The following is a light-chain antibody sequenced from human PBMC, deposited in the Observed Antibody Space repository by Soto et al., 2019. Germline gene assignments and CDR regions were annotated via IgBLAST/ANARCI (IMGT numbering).Light chain of an antibody. CDR3: QQYNNWPPVYT. V-gene: IGKV3-15*01. CDR1: QSVSSN. CDR2: GAS. J-gene: IGKJ2*01. Sequence: EIVMTQSPATLSVSPGERATLSCRASQSVSSNLAWYQQKPGQAPRLLSYGASTRATGIPARFSGSGSGTEFTLTISRLQSEDFAVYYCQQYNNWPPVYTFGQGTKQELK.